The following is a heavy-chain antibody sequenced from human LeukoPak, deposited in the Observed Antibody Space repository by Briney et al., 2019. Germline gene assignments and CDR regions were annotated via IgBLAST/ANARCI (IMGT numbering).Heavy chain of an antibody. CDR2: IWYDGSNK. CDR1: GFTFSSYG. D-gene: IGHD3-10*01. J-gene: IGHJ6*02. Sequence: GGSLRLSCAASGFTFSSYGMHWVRQAPGKGLEWVAVIWYDGSNKYYADSVKGRFTISRDNSKNTLYLQMNSLRAEDTAVYYCVRDSALYYYYYGMDVWGQGTTVTVSS. V-gene: IGHV3-33*01. CDR3: VRDSALYYYYYGMDV.